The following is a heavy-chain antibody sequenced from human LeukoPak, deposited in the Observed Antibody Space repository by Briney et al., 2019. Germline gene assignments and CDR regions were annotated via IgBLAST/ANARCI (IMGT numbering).Heavy chain of an antibody. CDR1: GFTFSTYW. Sequence: GDSLRLSCAACGFTFSTYWMHCVRQAPGKGLVWVSHINSYGSKTNYADSVKGRFTISIDNTKNTLYLQMNSLRAEDTAVYYCAGPMTEIDYWGQGTLVTVSS. CDR2: INSYGSKT. V-gene: IGHV3-74*01. CDR3: AGPMTEIDY. D-gene: IGHD2-21*02. J-gene: IGHJ4*02.